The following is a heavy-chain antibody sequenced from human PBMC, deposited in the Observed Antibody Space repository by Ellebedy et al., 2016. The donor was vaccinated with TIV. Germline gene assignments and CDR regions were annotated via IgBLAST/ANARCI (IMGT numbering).Heavy chain of an antibody. J-gene: IGHJ4*02. V-gene: IGHV3-23*01. CDR2: ISGSGGST. D-gene: IGHD3-22*01. CDR1: GFTFSSYG. Sequence: GESLKISXAASGFTFSSYGMSWVRQAPGKGLEWISAISGSGGSTYYVDSVKGRFTISRDKAKNTLYLQMNSLRAEDTAVYYCAKDTVTVIVFSGSYDSWGQGTLVTVSS. CDR3: AKDTVTVIVFSGSYDS.